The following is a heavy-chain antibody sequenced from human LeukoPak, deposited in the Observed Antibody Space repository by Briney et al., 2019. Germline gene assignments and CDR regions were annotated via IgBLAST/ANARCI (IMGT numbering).Heavy chain of an antibody. CDR3: ARQTDQWLESYFDY. D-gene: IGHD6-19*01. J-gene: IGHJ4*02. CDR1: GGSISSSSYY. Sequence: PSETLSLTCTVSGGSISSSSYYWGWIRQPPGKGLGWIGSIYYSGSTYYNPSLKSRVTISVDTSKNQFSLKLSSVTAADTAVYYCARQTDQWLESYFDYWGQGTLVTVSS. CDR2: IYYSGST. V-gene: IGHV4-39*01.